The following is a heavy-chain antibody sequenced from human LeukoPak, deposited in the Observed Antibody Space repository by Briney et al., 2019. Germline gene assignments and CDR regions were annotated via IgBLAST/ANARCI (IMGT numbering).Heavy chain of an antibody. CDR3: ARGIVTTVTTRDY. V-gene: IGHV1-8*01. J-gene: IGHJ4*02. Sequence: ASVKVSCKASGYTFTSYDINWVRQATGQGLEWMRWMNPNSGNTGYAQKFQGRVTMTRNTSISTAYMGLSSLRSEDTAVYYCARGIVTTVTTRDYWGQGTLVTVSS. CDR1: GYTFTSYD. D-gene: IGHD4-17*01. CDR2: MNPNSGNT.